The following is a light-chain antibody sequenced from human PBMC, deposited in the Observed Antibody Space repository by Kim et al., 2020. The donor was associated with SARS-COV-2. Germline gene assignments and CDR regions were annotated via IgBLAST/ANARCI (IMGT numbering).Light chain of an antibody. CDR1: QSIGTF. CDR3: QHRDSWPPKFT. CDR2: DAF. V-gene: IGKV3-11*01. Sequence: IPLTQSPATLSLSPGERATLFCRASQSIGTFLAWYQQKPGQAPRLLIYDAFNRATGIPARFSGSGSGTDFTLTITSLDPDDFAVYYCQHRDSWPPKFTFGPGTKVDIK. J-gene: IGKJ3*01.